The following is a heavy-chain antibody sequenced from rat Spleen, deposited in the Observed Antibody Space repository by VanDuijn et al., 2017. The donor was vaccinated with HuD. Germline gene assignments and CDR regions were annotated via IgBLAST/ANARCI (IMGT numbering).Heavy chain of an antibody. CDR3: ARAPLRYVMDA. V-gene: IGHV2-45*01. CDR2: MGSGGST. CDR1: GFSLTTYN. J-gene: IGHJ4*01. Sequence: QVQLKESGPGLVQPSETLSLTCTVSGFSLTTYNVHWVRQPPGKGLEWMGVMGSGGSTDYNSALKSRLSISRDTSKNQVFLKMNSLQSEDTTTYYCARAPLRYVMDAWGQGASVTVSS. D-gene: IGHD1-11*01.